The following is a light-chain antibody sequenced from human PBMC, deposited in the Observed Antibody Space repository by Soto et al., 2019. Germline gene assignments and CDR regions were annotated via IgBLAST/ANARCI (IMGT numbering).Light chain of an antibody. CDR2: DAS. CDR3: QHSHSWPYS. Sequence: EIVLTQSPATLSLSPGERATLSCRASQSIDNFLAWYQQRPGQPPRLLIYDASNRPNGIPARFSGSGSGTSFTLTISSLEPEDFEVYYCQHSHSWPYSFGQGTKVDIK. V-gene: IGKV3-11*01. J-gene: IGKJ2*03. CDR1: QSIDNF.